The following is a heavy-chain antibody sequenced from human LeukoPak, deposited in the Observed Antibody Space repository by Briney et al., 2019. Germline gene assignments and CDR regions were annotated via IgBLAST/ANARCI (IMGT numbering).Heavy chain of an antibody. Sequence: ASVKVSCTASGYTFTSYDINWVRQAPGQGLEWMGWMIPHSGNTGYAQKFRGRVTMTRNTSISTAYMELSSLRSEDTAVYYCARMDTDSSGVNNWFDPWGQGTLVTVSS. CDR1: GYTFTSYD. CDR3: ARMDTDSSGVNNWFDP. V-gene: IGHV1-8*01. J-gene: IGHJ5*02. D-gene: IGHD3-22*01. CDR2: MIPHSGNT.